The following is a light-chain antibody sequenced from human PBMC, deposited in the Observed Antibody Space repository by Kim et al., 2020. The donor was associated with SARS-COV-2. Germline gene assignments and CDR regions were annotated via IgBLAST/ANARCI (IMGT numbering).Light chain of an antibody. CDR3: QVWDSSSDHRVV. J-gene: IGLJ2*01. Sequence: PGKPARITCGGNSIGSKSVHWYQQEPGQAPVLVIYYDSDRPSGIPERFSGSNSGNTATLTISRVEAGDEADYYCQVWDSSSDHRVVFGGGTKLTVL. CDR1: SIGSKS. CDR2: YDS. V-gene: IGLV3-21*04.